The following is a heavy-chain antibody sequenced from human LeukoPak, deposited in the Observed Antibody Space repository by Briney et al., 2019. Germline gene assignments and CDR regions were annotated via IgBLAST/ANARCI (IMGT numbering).Heavy chain of an antibody. J-gene: IGHJ4*02. Sequence: PGGSLRLSCAASGFTFSSYGMHWVRQAPGKGLEWVAFVRYDGSNKYYADSVKGRFTISRDNAKNSLYLQTNSLRAEDTAVYYCARERALRYYFDYWGQGTLVTVSS. CDR2: VRYDGSNK. CDR3: ARERALRYYFDY. D-gene: IGHD3-9*01. V-gene: IGHV3-30*02. CDR1: GFTFSSYG.